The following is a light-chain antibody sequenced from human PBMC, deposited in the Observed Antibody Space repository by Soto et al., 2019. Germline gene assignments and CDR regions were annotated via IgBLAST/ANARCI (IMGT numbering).Light chain of an antibody. V-gene: IGKV3-11*01. CDR1: QSVSSY. Sequence: EVVLTQSPATLSLSPGEGATLSCRASQSVSSYLAWYQQKPGQAPRLLIYDASNRATGIPARFSGSGSGTEFTLTISSLQSEDFAVYYCQQFHNWPPITFGQGTRLEIK. J-gene: IGKJ5*01. CDR3: QQFHNWPPIT. CDR2: DAS.